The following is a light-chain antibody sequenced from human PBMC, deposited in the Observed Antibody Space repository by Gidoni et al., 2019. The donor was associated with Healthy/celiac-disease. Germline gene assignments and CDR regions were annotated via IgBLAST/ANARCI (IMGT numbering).Light chain of an antibody. Sequence: SYELTQPPSVSVSPGQTASITCSGDKLGDKYACWYQQKPGQSPVLVIYQDSKRPSGIPERFSGSNSGNTATLTISGTQARDEADYYCQAWDSSTAYVCGTGTKVTVL. V-gene: IGLV3-1*01. CDR2: QDS. J-gene: IGLJ1*01. CDR1: KLGDKY. CDR3: QAWDSSTAYV.